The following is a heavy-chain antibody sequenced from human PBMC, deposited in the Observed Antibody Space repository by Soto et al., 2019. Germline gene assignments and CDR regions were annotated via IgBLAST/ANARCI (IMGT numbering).Heavy chain of an antibody. D-gene: IGHD2-8*01. V-gene: IGHV3-23*01. J-gene: IGHJ3*02. CDR1: GFTFCSYA. CDR2: ISGSGGST. Sequence: PGGSLRLSCAASGFTFCSYAMSWVRPAPGKGLEWVSAISGSGGSTYYADSVKGRFTISRDNSKNTLYLQMNSLRAEDTAVYYCAKDPLYPYCTNGVCSPLAFDIWGQGTMVTVSS. CDR3: AKDPLYPYCTNGVCSPLAFDI.